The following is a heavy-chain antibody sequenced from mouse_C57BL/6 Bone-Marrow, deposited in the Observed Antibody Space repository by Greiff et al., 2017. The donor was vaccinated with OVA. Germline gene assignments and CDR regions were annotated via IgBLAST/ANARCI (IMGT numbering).Heavy chain of an antibody. Sequence: EVKLMESGGGLVKPGGSLKLSCAASGFTFSDYGMHWVRQAPEKGLEWVAYISRGSSTTYYADTVKGRFTISRDNAKNTLFLQMTSLRSEDTAMYYCARNSMDYWGQGTSVTVSS. CDR3: ARNSMDY. CDR2: ISRGSSTT. CDR1: GFTFSDYG. J-gene: IGHJ4*01. V-gene: IGHV5-17*01.